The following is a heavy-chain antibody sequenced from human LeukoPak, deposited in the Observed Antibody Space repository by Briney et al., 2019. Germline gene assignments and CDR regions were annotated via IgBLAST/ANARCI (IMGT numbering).Heavy chain of an antibody. Sequence: PGGSLSLSCAASGFMFSGYWMTWVRQAPGKGLEWVANIKGDGSETSYVTSVRGRFTISRDNAKNSLYLQMNNLGVEDTAVYYCAREKVKSFDNWGQGTLVTVSS. CDR1: GFMFSGYW. V-gene: IGHV3-7*03. CDR3: AREKVKSFDN. J-gene: IGHJ4*02. CDR2: IKGDGSET.